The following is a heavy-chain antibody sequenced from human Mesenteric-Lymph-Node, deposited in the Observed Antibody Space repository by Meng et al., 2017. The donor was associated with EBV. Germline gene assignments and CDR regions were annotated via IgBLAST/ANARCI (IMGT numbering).Heavy chain of an antibody. J-gene: IGHJ4*02. CDR1: GCSVSSAGYY. Sequence: DSGPGLVKPSPPLSLTCAVPGCSVSSAGYYWNWIRQPPGKGLEWIGYMYYSGSIYYNPSLKSRVTISVDTSKNQFSLKLSSVTAADTAVYYCASRGYSDGWTFDSWGQGTLVTVSS. V-gene: IGHV4-30-4*01. CDR2: MYYSGSI. CDR3: ASRGYSDGWTFDS. D-gene: IGHD5-18*01.